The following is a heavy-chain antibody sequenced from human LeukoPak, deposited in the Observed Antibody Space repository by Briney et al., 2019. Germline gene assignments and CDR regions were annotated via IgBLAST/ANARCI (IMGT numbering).Heavy chain of an antibody. CDR1: GLTFSSYS. CDR3: ARAQLVRYFDWSEYHFDY. V-gene: IGHV3-21*01. CDR2: ISSSSSYI. D-gene: IGHD3-9*01. Sequence: KTGGSLRLSCAASGLTFSSYSMNWVRQAPGKGLEWVSSISSSSSYIYYADSVKGRFTISRDNAKNSLYLQMNSLRAEDTAVYYCARAQLVRYFDWSEYHFDYWGQGTLVTVSS. J-gene: IGHJ4*02.